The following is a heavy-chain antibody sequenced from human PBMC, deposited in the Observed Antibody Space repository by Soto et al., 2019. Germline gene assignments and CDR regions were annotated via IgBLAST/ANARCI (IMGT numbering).Heavy chain of an antibody. CDR1: GFTVSSNY. Sequence: TGGSLRLSCAASGFTVSSNYMSWVRQAPGKGLEWVSVIYSGGSTYYADSVKGRFTISRHNSKNTLYLQMNSLRAEDTAVYYCARDYNDAFDIWGQGTMVTVSS. D-gene: IGHD1-1*01. CDR3: ARDYNDAFDI. J-gene: IGHJ3*02. CDR2: IYSGGST. V-gene: IGHV3-53*04.